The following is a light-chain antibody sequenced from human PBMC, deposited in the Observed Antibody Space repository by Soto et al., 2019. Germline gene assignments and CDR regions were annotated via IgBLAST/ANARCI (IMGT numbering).Light chain of an antibody. Sequence: QSVLTQPPSVTGAPGQRVTISCTGNHSNIGAGSGVNWYQQFPDKAPKLLIYANTHRPSGVPDRFSGSTSATSASLAITGLQTQDEADYYCQSFDSSLTGLIFGGGTKVTVL. CDR1: HSNIGAGSG. CDR2: ANT. J-gene: IGLJ2*01. V-gene: IGLV1-40*01. CDR3: QSFDSSLTGLI.